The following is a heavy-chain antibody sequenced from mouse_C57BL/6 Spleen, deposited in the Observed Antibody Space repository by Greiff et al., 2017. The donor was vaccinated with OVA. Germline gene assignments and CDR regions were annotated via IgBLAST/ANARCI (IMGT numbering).Heavy chain of an antibody. CDR1: GYTFTSYW. V-gene: IGHV1-61*01. CDR3: ARTGNNYAWYAY. CDR2: IYPSDSET. D-gene: IGHD1-3*01. Sequence: QVQLQQPGAELVRPGSSVKLSCKASGYTFTSYWMDWVKQRPGQGLEWIGNIYPSDSETHYNQKFKDKATLTVDKSSSTAYMQLSSLTSEDSAVDFFARTGNNYAWYAYWGQGTLVTVST. J-gene: IGHJ3*01.